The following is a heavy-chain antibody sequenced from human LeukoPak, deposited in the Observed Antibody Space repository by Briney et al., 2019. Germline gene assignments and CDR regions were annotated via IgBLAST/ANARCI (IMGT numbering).Heavy chain of an antibody. CDR1: GFTFRSYG. D-gene: IGHD3-16*01. CDR3: ARSLGETTFDW. V-gene: IGHV3-30*12. CDR2: IFYDGSKK. J-gene: IGHJ4*02. Sequence: GGSLRLSCVASGFTFRSYGMHRIRQAPGKGLEWVSVIFYDGSKKYYADFVKGRFTISRDNSKNVVYLQMDSLRAEDTAFYYCARSLGETTFDWWGQGTLVTVSS.